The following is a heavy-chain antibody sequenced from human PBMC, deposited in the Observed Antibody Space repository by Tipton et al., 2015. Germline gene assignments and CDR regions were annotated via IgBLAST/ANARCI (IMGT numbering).Heavy chain of an antibody. V-gene: IGHV1-69*06. D-gene: IGHD4-17*01. J-gene: IGHJ6*02. CDR1: GGIFSNFA. CDR3: AIRSDGKKYYYFGMDV. Sequence: QLVQSGAEVKKPGSSVKVSCEASGGIFSNFAISWVRQAPGQGLERIGGIIPVFGTAHYAQKFQGRDTITADKSTRTAYMELSSLRSEDTAVYYCAIRSDGKKYYYFGMDVWGQGTTVTVSS. CDR2: IIPVFGTA.